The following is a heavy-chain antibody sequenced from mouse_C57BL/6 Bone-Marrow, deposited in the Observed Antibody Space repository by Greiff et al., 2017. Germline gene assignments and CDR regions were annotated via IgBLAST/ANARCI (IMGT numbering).Heavy chain of an antibody. J-gene: IGHJ4*01. CDR1: GFTFSNYW. CDR3: TAYSYYYAMDY. CDR2: IRLKSDNYAT. Sequence: DVHLVESGGGLVQPGGSMKLSCVASGFTFSNYWMNWVRQSPEKGLEWVAQIRLKSDNYATHYEESVKGRFTISRDYSKSSVYLQMNNLRAEDTGIYYGTAYSYYYAMDYGGQGTSVTVSS. D-gene: IGHD2-10*01. V-gene: IGHV6-3*01.